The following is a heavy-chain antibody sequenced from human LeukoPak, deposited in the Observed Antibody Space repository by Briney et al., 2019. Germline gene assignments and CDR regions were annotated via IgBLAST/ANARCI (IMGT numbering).Heavy chain of an antibody. CDR3: ARMVVVVAAYYFDY. D-gene: IGHD2-15*01. Sequence: SETLSLTCAVSGYSISSGYYWGWIRQPPGKGLEWIGSIYHSGSTYYSPSLKSRVTISVDTSKNQFSLKLSSVTAADTAVYYCARMVVVVAAYYFDYWGQGTLVTVSS. CDR2: IYHSGST. CDR1: GYSISSGYY. V-gene: IGHV4-38-2*01. J-gene: IGHJ4*02.